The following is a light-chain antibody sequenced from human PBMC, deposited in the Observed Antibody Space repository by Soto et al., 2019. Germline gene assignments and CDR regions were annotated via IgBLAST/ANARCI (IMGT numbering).Light chain of an antibody. Sequence: EIVLTQSPATLSLSPGERATLSCRASQRVSSYLAWYQQKPGQAPRLLIYDTSNRATGIPARFSGSGSGTDFTLTISSLEPEDFAVYYCQQYNKWPPETFGPGTKVELK. CDR1: QRVSSY. CDR3: QQYNKWPPET. J-gene: IGKJ3*01. CDR2: DTS. V-gene: IGKV3-11*01.